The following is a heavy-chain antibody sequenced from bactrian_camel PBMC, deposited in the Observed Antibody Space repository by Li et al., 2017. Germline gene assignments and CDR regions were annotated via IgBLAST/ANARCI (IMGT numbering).Heavy chain of an antibody. V-gene: IGHV3S35*01. CDR3: VKPNPDARGGFDH. CDR1: GFTFRSYA. Sequence: DVQLVESGGGLVQSGGSLRLSCAASGFTFRSYAMYWVRQAPGKGLEWVSSISSTGGATYYADSVKGRFTISRDNARNTVFLQMDSLKPEDTAVYYCVKPNPDARGGFDHWGQGTQVTVS. D-gene: IGHD1*01. J-gene: IGHJ4*01. CDR2: ISSTGGAT.